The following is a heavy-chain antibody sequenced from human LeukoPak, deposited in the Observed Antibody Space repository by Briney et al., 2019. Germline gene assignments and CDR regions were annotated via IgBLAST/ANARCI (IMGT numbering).Heavy chain of an antibody. Sequence: GGSLRLSCAAPGFAFSSYSMNWVRQAPGKGLEWVSSISSSSSYIYYADSVKGRFTISRDNSKNTVYLQMNSLRAEDTAIYYCARDGIAVTGTFTLHWFFDFWGRGTLVTVSS. CDR2: ISSSSSYI. CDR3: ARDGIAVTGTFTLHWFFDF. V-gene: IGHV3-21*04. CDR1: GFAFSSYS. J-gene: IGHJ2*01. D-gene: IGHD6-19*01.